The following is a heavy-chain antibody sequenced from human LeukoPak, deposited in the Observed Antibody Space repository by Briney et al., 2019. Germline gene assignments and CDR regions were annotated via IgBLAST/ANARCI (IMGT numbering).Heavy chain of an antibody. CDR2: IRYGGSNK. CDR3: AKEAFAVATSVDYYYYGMDV. D-gene: IGHD5-12*01. V-gene: IGHV3-30*02. Sequence: GGSLRLSCAASGFTFSSYGMHWVRQAPGKGLEWVAFIRYGGSNKYYADSVKGRFTISRDNSKNTLYLQMNSLRAEDTAVYYCAKEAFAVATSVDYYYYGMDVWGQGTTVTVSS. CDR1: GFTFSSYG. J-gene: IGHJ6*02.